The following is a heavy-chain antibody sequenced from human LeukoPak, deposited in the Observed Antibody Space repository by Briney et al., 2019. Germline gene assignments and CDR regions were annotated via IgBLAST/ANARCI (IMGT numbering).Heavy chain of an antibody. CDR2: IKKDGSEK. CDR3: ARSPYGSGSYAPDY. CDR1: GFTFSSYW. V-gene: IGHV3-7*03. D-gene: IGHD3-10*01. J-gene: IGHJ4*02. Sequence: GGSLRLSCAASGFTFSSYWMSWVRQAPGKGLEWVANIKKDGSEKYYVDSVKGRFTFSRDNAKNSLYLQMNSLRAEDTAVYYCARSPYGSGSYAPDYWGQGTLVTVSS.